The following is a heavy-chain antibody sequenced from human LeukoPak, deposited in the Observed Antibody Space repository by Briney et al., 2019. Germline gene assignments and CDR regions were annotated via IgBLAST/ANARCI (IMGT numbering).Heavy chain of an antibody. D-gene: IGHD6-13*01. Sequence: GGSLRLSCAASGFSFSDYWMHWVRQAPGEGPVWVSRINSDGSSTSYADSVKGRFTISRDNAKNTLYLQMNSLRAVDTAVYYCARVAIAAAQGRGSFNWFDPWGQGTLVTVSS. CDR1: GFSFSDYW. CDR2: INSDGSST. V-gene: IGHV3-74*01. J-gene: IGHJ5*02. CDR3: ARVAIAAAQGRGSFNWFDP.